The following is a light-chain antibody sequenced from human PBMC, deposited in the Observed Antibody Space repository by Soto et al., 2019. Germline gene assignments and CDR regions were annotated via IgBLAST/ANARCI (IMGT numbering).Light chain of an antibody. Sequence: DIQMHKSHSTLPASVGARFTITGRASQSIDRWLAWYQQRPGKDPKILIYHASSLETGVPSRFSGSGSGTEFTLTISSLQPDDFATYYCQHYNSYGTVGQGNKVDIK. CDR2: HAS. CDR1: QSIDRW. J-gene: IGKJ1*01. CDR3: QHYNSYGT. V-gene: IGKV1-5*01.